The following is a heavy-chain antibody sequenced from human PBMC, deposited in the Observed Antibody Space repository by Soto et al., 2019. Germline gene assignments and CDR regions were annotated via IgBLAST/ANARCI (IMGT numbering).Heavy chain of an antibody. V-gene: IGHV1-18*03. J-gene: IGHJ6*03. CDR2: ISANSGDT. CDR1: GYSFTSHG. D-gene: IGHD3-10*01. CDR3: ARMVRGSNIDYYHYMDV. Sequence: QVQLVQSGAEVKKPGASVKVSCKASGYSFTSHGISWVRQAPGQGLEWMGWISANSGDTNYAQKLQGRVTVTSETSTNTSYLEPRSLRSEDMAGYYCARMVRGSNIDYYHYMDVWGKGTTVTVSS.